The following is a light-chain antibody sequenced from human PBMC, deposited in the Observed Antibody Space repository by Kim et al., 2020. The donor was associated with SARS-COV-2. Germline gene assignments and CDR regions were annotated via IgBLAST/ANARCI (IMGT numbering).Light chain of an antibody. J-gene: IGLJ1*01. Sequence: PCSTISLTGTHSGIGGFDFVSWDQQRPGKAPKLLIYGGNHRPSGFPDRFSGSKSGNPASLAISGLQAEDEADYYCSSYTTNSYYVFGTRTTVTGL. CDR1: HSGIGGFDF. CDR2: GGN. CDR3: SSYTTNSYYV. V-gene: IGLV2-14*03.